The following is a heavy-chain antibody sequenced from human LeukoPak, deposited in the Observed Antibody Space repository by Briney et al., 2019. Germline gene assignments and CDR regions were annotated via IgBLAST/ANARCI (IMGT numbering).Heavy chain of an antibody. CDR1: GFAVSSNY. D-gene: IGHD2-21*01. J-gene: IGHJ4*02. Sequence: GGSLRLSCAASGFAVSSNYMSWVRQAPGKGLEWVSAISDSGNTYHADSVKGRFTISRDSSKNTLFLQMNRLRPEDAAVYYCAKAPVTTCRGAYCYPFDYWGQGTLVTVSS. CDR2: ISDSGNT. V-gene: IGHV3-53*01. CDR3: AKAPVTTCRGAYCYPFDY.